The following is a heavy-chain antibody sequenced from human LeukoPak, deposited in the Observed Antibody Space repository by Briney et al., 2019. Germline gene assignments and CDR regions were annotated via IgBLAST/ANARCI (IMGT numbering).Heavy chain of an antibody. V-gene: IGHV3-30*18. CDR1: GFTFSSYG. CDR3: AKDMPPYNWNDAPGDY. D-gene: IGHD1-20*01. J-gene: IGHJ4*02. CDR2: ISYDGSNK. Sequence: GGSLRLSCAASGFTFSSYGMHWVRQAPGKGLEWVAVISYDGSNKYYADPVKGRFTISRDNSKNTLYLQMNSLRAEDTAVYYCAKDMPPYNWNDAPGDYWGQGTLVTVSS.